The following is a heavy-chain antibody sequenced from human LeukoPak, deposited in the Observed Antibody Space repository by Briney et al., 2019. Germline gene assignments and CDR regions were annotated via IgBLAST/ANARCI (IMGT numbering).Heavy chain of an antibody. CDR3: GTSRWSGVVDS. CDR1: GFTFTTFW. Sequence: GGSLRLSCATSGFTFTTFWMHWVRQVPGKGLAWLTRIDRDGLKADYADSVRGRFTISRHNAKSTAYLQLNSLRAEDTAVYYCGTSRWSGVVDSWGQGTLVTVSS. CDR2: IDRDGLKA. V-gene: IGHV3-74*01. J-gene: IGHJ5*01. D-gene: IGHD3-3*01.